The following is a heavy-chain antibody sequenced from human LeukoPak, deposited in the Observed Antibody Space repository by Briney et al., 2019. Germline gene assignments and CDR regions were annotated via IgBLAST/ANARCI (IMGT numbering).Heavy chain of an antibody. CDR2: MNPNSGNT. D-gene: IGHD3-22*01. CDR1: GYTLTSYD. J-gene: IGHJ4*02. V-gene: IGHV1-8*02. Sequence: ASVKVSCKASGYTLTSYDINWVRQATGQGLEWMGWMNPNSGNTGYAQKFQGRVTMTRNTSISTAYMELSSLRSEDTAVYYCARGGDSSGYYRVWGQGTLVTVSS. CDR3: ARGGDSSGYYRV.